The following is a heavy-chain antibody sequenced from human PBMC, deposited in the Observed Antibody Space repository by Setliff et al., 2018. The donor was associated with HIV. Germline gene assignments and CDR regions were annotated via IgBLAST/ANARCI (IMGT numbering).Heavy chain of an antibody. J-gene: IGHJ1*01. CDR2: IYYSGST. CDR1: GGSISSGTYY. V-gene: IGHV4-31*03. CDR3: ARARRAGSGPKYFQH. Sequence: SETLSLTCTVSGGSISSGTYYWSWIRQHPGKGLEWIGYIYYSGSTYYNPSLKSRVTMSVDKSKNQFSLRLSSVTAADTAVYYCARARRAGSGPKYFQHWGQGTLVTVSS. D-gene: IGHD2-15*01.